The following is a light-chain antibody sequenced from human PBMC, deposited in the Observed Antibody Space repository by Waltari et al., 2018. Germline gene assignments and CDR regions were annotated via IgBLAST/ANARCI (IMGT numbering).Light chain of an antibody. CDR1: QSVGRS. CDR3: QHYVRLPAT. V-gene: IGKV3-20*01. Sequence: EIVLTQSPGTLSLSPGARATPSCWASQSVGRSLAWYQQKPGQAPRILIYGASIRATGIPDRFSGSGSETDFSLTISRPEPEDLAVYYCQHYVRLPATFGQGTKVEIK. J-gene: IGKJ1*01. CDR2: GAS.